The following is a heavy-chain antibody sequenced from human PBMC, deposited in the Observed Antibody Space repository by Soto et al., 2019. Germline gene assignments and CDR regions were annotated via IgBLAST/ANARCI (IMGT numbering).Heavy chain of an antibody. CDR1: GYTFTSYG. CDR3: AGGRYYYGSGRYRENVY. Sequence: QVQLVQSGAEVKKPGASVKVSCKASGYTFTSYGISWVRQAPGQGLEWMGWISAYNGNTNYAQKLQGRVTMTTDTSKSTAYMELRSLRSDDTAVYYCAGGRYYYGSGRYRENVYRGQGTLVTVSS. CDR2: ISAYNGNT. J-gene: IGHJ4*02. D-gene: IGHD3-10*01. V-gene: IGHV1-18*01.